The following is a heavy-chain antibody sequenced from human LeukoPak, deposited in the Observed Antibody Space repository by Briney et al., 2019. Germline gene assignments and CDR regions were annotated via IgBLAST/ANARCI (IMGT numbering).Heavy chain of an antibody. D-gene: IGHD2-8*02. Sequence: SETLSLTCTVSGGSISSYYWSWIRQPAGKGLEWIGRMYTTGSADYNPSLKSRVTMSVDTSTHQFSLKLRSVTAADTAVYYCARDGGTAYFDHWGQGTLVTVSS. CDR3: ARDGGTAYFDH. CDR2: MYTTGSA. J-gene: IGHJ4*02. V-gene: IGHV4-4*07. CDR1: GGSISSYY.